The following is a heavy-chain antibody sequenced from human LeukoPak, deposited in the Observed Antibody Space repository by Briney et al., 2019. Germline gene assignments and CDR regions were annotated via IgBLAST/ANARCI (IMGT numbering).Heavy chain of an antibody. J-gene: IGHJ4*02. CDR2: FDPEDGET. D-gene: IGHD3-10*01. CDR3: ATGLPRPVGSGSGSYGVY. CDR1: GYTLTELS. V-gene: IGHV1-24*01. Sequence: ASVKVSCKVSGYTLTELSMHWVRQAPGKGLEWMGGFDPEDGETIYAQKFQGRVTMTEDTSTDTAYMELSSLRSEDTAVYYCATGLPRPVGSGSGSYGVYWGQGTLVTVSS.